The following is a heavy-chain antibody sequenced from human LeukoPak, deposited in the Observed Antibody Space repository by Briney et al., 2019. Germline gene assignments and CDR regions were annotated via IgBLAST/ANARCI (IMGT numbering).Heavy chain of an antibody. CDR1: GFTVSSNY. CDR2: IYSDGST. D-gene: IGHD3-10*01. V-gene: IGHV3-53*01. Sequence: GGSLRLSCAASGFTVSSNYMSWVRQAPGKGLEWVSVIYSDGSTYYEDSVKGRFTISRDNSKNTLYLQMNSLRAEDTAVYYCAKDQSMVRGVIITPHYMDVWGKGTTVTISS. CDR3: AKDQSMVRGVIITPHYMDV. J-gene: IGHJ6*03.